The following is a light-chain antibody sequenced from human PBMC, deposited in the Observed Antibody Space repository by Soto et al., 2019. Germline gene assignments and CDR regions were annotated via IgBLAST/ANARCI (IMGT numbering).Light chain of an antibody. CDR3: SSYTSSSTPYV. CDR1: GSDIGAYNY. J-gene: IGLJ1*01. CDR2: GVT. V-gene: IGLV2-14*01. Sequence: QSVLTQPASVSGSPGQSITISCTGSGSDIGAYNYVSWYQQHPGKAPKLLIHGVTRRPSGVSSRFSASKSAYTASLTISGLQAEDEADYYCSSYTSSSTPYVFGTGTKVTVL.